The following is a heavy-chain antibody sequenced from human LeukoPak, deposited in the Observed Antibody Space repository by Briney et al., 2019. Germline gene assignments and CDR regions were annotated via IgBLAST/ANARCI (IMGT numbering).Heavy chain of an antibody. CDR1: GYTLTELS. Sequence: ASVKVSCKVSGYTLTELSMHWGRQAPGKGLEWMGGFDPEDGETIYAQKFQGRVTMTEDTSTDTAYMELSSLRSKDTAVYYCATSMVRGVISALDYWGQGTLVTVSS. CDR3: ATSMVRGVISALDY. J-gene: IGHJ4*02. D-gene: IGHD3-10*01. V-gene: IGHV1-24*01. CDR2: FDPEDGET.